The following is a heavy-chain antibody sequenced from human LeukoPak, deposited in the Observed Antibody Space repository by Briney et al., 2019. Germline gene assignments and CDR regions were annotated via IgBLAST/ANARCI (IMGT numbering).Heavy chain of an antibody. D-gene: IGHD3-16*01. CDR2: INHSGST. Sequence: SETLSLTCAVYGGSFSGYYWSWIRQPPGKGLEWIGEINHSGSTNYHPSLKSRVTISVDTSKNQFSLKLSSVTAADTAVYYCARGQDVTYYFDYWGQGTLVTVSS. CDR1: GGSFSGYY. V-gene: IGHV4-34*01. J-gene: IGHJ4*02. CDR3: ARGQDVTYYFDY.